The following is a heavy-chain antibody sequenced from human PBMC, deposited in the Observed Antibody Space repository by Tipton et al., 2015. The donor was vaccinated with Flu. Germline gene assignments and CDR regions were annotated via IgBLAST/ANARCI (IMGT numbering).Heavy chain of an antibody. Sequence: SLRLSCAASGFTVSSYWMHWVRQPPGKGPVWVSRITGDGSSTIYADSVKGRFTISKDNARNTLYLQMNSLRAEDTGVYYCASAAVGGWGQGTLVTVSS. D-gene: IGHD6-19*01. CDR3: ASAAVGG. V-gene: IGHV3-74*01. CDR1: GFTVSSYW. J-gene: IGHJ4*02. CDR2: ITGDGSST.